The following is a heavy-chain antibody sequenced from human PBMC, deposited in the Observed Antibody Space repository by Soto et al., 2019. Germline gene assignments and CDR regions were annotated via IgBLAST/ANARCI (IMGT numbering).Heavy chain of an antibody. D-gene: IGHD1-26*01. CDR2: IYWDDSK. CDR3: AHAYGGRSLY. V-gene: IGHV2-5*02. J-gene: IGHJ4*02. CDR1: GFSLTTDRVG. Sequence: QITLKESGPTLVKPTQTLTLTCTFSGFSLTTDRVGVGWIRQPPGEALEWLAVIYWDDSKTYRPSLESRLTNTQDTSKNPVALTMTHMDSLDTATYYCAHAYGGRSLYWGQGTLVTVSS.